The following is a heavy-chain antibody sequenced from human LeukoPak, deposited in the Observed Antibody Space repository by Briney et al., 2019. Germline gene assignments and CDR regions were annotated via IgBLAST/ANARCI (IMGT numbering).Heavy chain of an antibody. V-gene: IGHV3-49*04. J-gene: IGHJ6*02. CDR3: TRGPIQLWIHNAMDV. D-gene: IGHD5-18*01. CDR2: IRSKAYRGTT. Sequence: GGSLRLSCTTSGFTFGDHAMSWVRQAPGKGLEWVGFIRSKAYRGTTESAASVKGRFIISRDDSKSIAYLQMNSLQTEDTAIYYCTRGPIQLWIHNAMDVWGQGTTVTVSS. CDR1: GFTFGDHA.